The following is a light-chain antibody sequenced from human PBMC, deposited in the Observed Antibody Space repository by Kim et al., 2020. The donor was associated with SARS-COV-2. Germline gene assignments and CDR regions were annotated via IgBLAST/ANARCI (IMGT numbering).Light chain of an antibody. CDR1: QDISNY. CDR3: QQYDNPRT. J-gene: IGKJ1*01. CDR2: DAS. V-gene: IGKV1-33*01. Sequence: DIQMTQSPSSLSASVGDRVTITCQASQDISNYLNWYQQKPRKAPKLLIYDASNLETGVPSRFSGSGSGTDFTFTISSLQPEDIATYYCQQYDNPRTFGQGTKLEIK.